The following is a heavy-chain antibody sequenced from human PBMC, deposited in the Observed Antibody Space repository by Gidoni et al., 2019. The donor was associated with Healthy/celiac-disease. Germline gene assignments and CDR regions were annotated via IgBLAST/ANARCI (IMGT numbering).Heavy chain of an antibody. CDR2: IIPIFGTA. Sequence: QVQLVQSGAEVKKPGSSVTVSCKASVGTFSSYAISWVRQAPGQGLEWMGGIIPIFGTANYAQKFQGRVTITADESTSTAYMELSSLRSEDTAVYYCARTEKRYSGSYIGYYWGQGTLVTVSS. CDR1: VGTFSSYA. D-gene: IGHD1-26*01. V-gene: IGHV1-69*01. J-gene: IGHJ4*02. CDR3: ARTEKRYSGSYIGYY.